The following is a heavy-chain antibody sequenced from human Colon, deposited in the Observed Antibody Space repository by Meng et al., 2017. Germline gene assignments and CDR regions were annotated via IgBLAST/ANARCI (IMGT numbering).Heavy chain of an antibody. J-gene: IGHJ4*02. V-gene: IGHV3-11*04. CDR3: ARINHSIAVAGTFRGYYFDY. Sequence: GESLKISCAASGFTFSDYYMSWIRQAPGKGLEWVSYISSSGSTIYYADSVKGRFTISRDNAKNSLYLQMNSLRVEDTAVYYCARINHSIAVAGTFRGYYFDYWGQGTLVTVSS. CDR2: ISSSGSTI. CDR1: GFTFSDYY. D-gene: IGHD6-19*01.